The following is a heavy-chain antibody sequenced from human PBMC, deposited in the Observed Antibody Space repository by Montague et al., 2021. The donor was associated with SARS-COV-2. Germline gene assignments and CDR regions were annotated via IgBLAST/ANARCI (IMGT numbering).Heavy chain of an antibody. CDR2: TYYRSKWSN. J-gene: IGHJ4*02. CDR3: ARLGDMAIIPPVH. Sequence: CVISGDSVSSNSVSWNWIRQSPSRGLEWLGRTYYRSKWSNEYALSVKSRITITPDTSKNQLSLQLTSVTAADTAVYFCARLGDMAIIPPVHWGQGTWVTVSS. CDR1: GDSVSSNSVS. D-gene: IGHD3-16*01. V-gene: IGHV6-1*01.